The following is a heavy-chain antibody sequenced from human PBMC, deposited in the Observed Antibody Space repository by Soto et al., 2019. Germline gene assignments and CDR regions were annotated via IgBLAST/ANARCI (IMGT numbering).Heavy chain of an antibody. CDR2: IIPIFGTA. CDR1: GGTFSSYA. CDR3: ARDLTGTLSSDGMDV. Sequence: ASVKVSCKASGGTFSSYAISWVRQAPGQGLEWMGGIIPIFGTANYAQKFQGRVTITADESTSTAYMELSSLRSEDTAVYYCARDLTGTLSSDGMDVWGQGTTVTVSS. J-gene: IGHJ6*02. D-gene: IGHD1-7*01. V-gene: IGHV1-69*13.